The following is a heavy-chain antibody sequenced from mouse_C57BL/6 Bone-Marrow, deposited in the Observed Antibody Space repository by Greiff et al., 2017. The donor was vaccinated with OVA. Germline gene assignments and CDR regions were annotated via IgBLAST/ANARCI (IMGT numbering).Heavy chain of an antibody. D-gene: IGHD2-4*01. J-gene: IGHJ3*01. Sequence: VQLQQPGAELVRPGSSVKLSCKASGYTFTSYWMDWVKQRPGQGLEWIGNIYPSDSETHYNQKFKDKATLTVDKSSSTAYMQLSSLTSEDSAVYCCARSRGYDYDAWFAYWGQGTLVTVSA. CDR2: IYPSDSET. V-gene: IGHV1-61*01. CDR3: ARSRGYDYDAWFAY. CDR1: GYTFTSYW.